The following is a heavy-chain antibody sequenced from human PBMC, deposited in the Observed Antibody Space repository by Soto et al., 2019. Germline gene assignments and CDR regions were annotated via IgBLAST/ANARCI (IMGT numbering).Heavy chain of an antibody. CDR2: IIHSGDST. V-gene: IGHV3-23*01. Sequence: EVQLLESGGGLVQPGGSLRLSCAASGFTFSTYAMSWARQAPGKGLEWVSKIIHSGDSTYYADSVKGRFTISRDNSKNTVYLQMNSLRAEDTAVYYCATGQQLGYWGQGTLVTVSS. CDR3: ATGQQLGY. D-gene: IGHD6-13*01. CDR1: GFTFSTYA. J-gene: IGHJ4*02.